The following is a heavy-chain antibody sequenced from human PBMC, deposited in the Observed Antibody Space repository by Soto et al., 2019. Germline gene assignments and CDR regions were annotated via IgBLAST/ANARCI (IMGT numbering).Heavy chain of an antibody. D-gene: IGHD5-18*01. Sequence: EVQLVESGGGLVQPGRSLRLSCVVSGFTFDDYAMHWVRQAPGGGLEWVSGINWNSAVIGYADSVKSRFTISRDNAKNAPYLQMTSLRSEDTAIYYCARDPSVTAIGRADHWGQGTLVTVSS. J-gene: IGHJ4*02. V-gene: IGHV3-9*01. CDR2: INWNSAVI. CDR3: ARDPSVTAIGRADH. CDR1: GFTFDDYA.